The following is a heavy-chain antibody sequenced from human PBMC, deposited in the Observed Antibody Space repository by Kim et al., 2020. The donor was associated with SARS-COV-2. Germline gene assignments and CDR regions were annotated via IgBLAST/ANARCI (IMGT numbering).Heavy chain of an antibody. V-gene: IGHV1-46*01. J-gene: IGHJ4*02. CDR3: ARRFSSSSPIDY. Sequence: NYAQKFQGRDTMTRDTATTTVYMELSSLRSEDTAVYYCARRFSSSSPIDYWGQGTLVTVSS. D-gene: IGHD6-6*01.